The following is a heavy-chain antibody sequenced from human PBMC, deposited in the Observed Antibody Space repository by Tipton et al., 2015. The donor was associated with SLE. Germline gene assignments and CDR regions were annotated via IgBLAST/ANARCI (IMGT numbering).Heavy chain of an antibody. J-gene: IGHJ4*02. D-gene: IGHD6-6*01. Sequence: LRLSCTVSGGSISSYYWSWIRQPPGNGLEWIGYIYYSGSTNYNPSLKRRVTISVDTSKNQFSLKLSSVTAADTAVNYCARDLAARGGHYFDYWGQGTLVFVSS. CDR2: IYYSGST. CDR1: GGSISSYY. V-gene: IGHV4-59*01. CDR3: ARDLAARGGHYFDY.